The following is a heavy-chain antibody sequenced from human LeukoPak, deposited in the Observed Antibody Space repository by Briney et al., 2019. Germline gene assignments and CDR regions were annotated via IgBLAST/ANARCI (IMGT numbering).Heavy chain of an antibody. CDR2: INYSETT. J-gene: IGHJ3*02. CDR3: ARGIFGMFINVFNI. D-gene: IGHD3-3*01. Sequence: SETLSLTCTVSGGSISSYYWSWIRQPPGKGLEWIGYINYSETTNYNPSLKRRVTISVDTSKNQFSLRLSSVTAADTAVYCCARGIFGMFINVFNIGGQGTMVTVS. CDR1: GGSISSYY. V-gene: IGHV4-59*01.